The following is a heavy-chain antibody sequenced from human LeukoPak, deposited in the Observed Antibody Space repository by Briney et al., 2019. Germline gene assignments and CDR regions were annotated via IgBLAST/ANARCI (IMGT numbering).Heavy chain of an antibody. D-gene: IGHD3-9*01. J-gene: IGHJ4*02. Sequence: SETLSLTCTVSGGSISSYYWSWIRQPPGKGLEWIGYIYYSGSTNYNPSLKSRVTISVDTSKNQFSLKLSSVTAADTAVYYCARGPDILRDRYYFDYWGQGTLVTVSS. CDR2: IYYSGST. CDR1: GGSISSYY. V-gene: IGHV4-59*01. CDR3: ARGPDILRDRYYFDY.